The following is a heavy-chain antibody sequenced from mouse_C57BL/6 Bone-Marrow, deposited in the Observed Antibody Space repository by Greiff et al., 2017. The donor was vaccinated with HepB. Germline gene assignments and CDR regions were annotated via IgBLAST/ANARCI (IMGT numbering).Heavy chain of an antibody. CDR1: GYTFTSYW. Sequence: QVQLKESGAELAKPGASVKLSCKASGYTFTSYWMHWVKQRPGQGLEWIGYINPSSGYTKYNQKFKDKATLTADKSSSTAYMQLSSLTSEDSAVYYCASYYGSSHWYFDVWGTGTPVTVSA. J-gene: IGHJ1*03. CDR2: INPSSGYT. V-gene: IGHV1-7*01. D-gene: IGHD1-1*01. CDR3: ASYYGSSHWYFDV.